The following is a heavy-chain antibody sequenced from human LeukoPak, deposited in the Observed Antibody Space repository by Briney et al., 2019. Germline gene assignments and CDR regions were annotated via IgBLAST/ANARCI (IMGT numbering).Heavy chain of an antibody. CDR2: IIPIFGTA. CDR1: GYTFTGYY. D-gene: IGHD3-10*01. Sequence: ASVKVSCKASGYTFTGYYMHWVRQAPGQGLEWMGGIIPIFGTANYAQKFQGRVTITADESTSTAYMEVSSLRSEDTAVYYCARASDRGAEYFQHWGQGTLVTVSS. CDR3: ARASDRGAEYFQH. V-gene: IGHV1-69*13. J-gene: IGHJ1*01.